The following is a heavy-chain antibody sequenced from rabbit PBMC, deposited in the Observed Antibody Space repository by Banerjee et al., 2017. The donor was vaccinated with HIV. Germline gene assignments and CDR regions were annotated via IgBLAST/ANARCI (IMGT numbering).Heavy chain of an antibody. Sequence: QEQLVESGGGLVQPEGSLTLTCKASGFDFSSNAMCWVRQAPGKGPEWIGCIYTGDGGSTYYASWVNGRFTISRSTSLNTVDLKMTSLTAADTATYFCARETYAGSRPHFNLWGPGTLVTVS. J-gene: IGHJ4*01. CDR1: GFDFSSNA. CDR3: ARETYAGSRPHFNL. V-gene: IGHV1S47*01. CDR2: IYTGDGGST. D-gene: IGHD4-2*01.